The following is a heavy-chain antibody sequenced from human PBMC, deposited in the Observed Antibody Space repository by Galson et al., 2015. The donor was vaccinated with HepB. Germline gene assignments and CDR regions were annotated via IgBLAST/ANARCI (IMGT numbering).Heavy chain of an antibody. CDR2: IYYSVST. Sequence: TLSLTCTVSGGSISSGGYYWSWIRQHPGKGLEWIGDIYYSVSTYYNPSLKSRVTISVDTSKNQFSLKLSSVTAADTAVYYCARDRVGSYCGGDCSPGPFDYWGQGTLVTVSS. V-gene: IGHV4-31*03. CDR1: GGSISSGGYY. CDR3: ARDRVGSYCGGDCSPGPFDY. D-gene: IGHD2-21*02. J-gene: IGHJ4*02.